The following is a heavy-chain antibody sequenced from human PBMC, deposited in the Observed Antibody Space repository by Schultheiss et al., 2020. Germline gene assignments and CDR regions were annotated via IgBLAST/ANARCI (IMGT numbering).Heavy chain of an antibody. CDR2: ISSSGSTI. CDR3: ARELYCSSTSCSYYYYYGMDV. J-gene: IGHJ6*02. D-gene: IGHD2-2*01. CDR1: GFTFSDYY. Sequence: GGSLRLSCVASGFTFSDYYMSWVRQAPGKGLEWVSYISSSGSTIYYADSVKGRFTISRDNAKNSLYLQMNSLRAEDTAVYYCARELYCSSTSCSYYYYYGMDVWGQGTTVTVSS. V-gene: IGHV3-11*04.